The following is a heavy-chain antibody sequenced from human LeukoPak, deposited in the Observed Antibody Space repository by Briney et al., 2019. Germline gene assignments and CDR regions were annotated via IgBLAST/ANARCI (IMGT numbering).Heavy chain of an antibody. D-gene: IGHD3-22*01. CDR2: SYYSGST. CDR3: ARHGYYDSSGYYGFDY. CDR1: GGSISSYY. J-gene: IGHJ4*02. Sequence: SETLSHTCTVSGGSISSYYWSWIRQPPGKRLEWIGYSYYSGSTNYNPSLKSRVTISVDTSKNQFSLKLSSVTAADTAVYYCARHGYYDSSGYYGFDYWGQGTLVTVSS. V-gene: IGHV4-59*08.